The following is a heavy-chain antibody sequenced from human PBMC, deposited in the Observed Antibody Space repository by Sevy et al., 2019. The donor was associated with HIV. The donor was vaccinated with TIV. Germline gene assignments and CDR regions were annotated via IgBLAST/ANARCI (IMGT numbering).Heavy chain of an antibody. V-gene: IGHV1-18*01. D-gene: IGHD3-10*01. J-gene: IGHJ6*02. Sequence: VSVKVSCKASGYTFTNYGVSWVRQAPGQGLEWMGWISAYNGNTNYSQKFQGRVTVTTDTPTNTAYVELRSLRSDDTAVYLCARESRVRGVPYYYGMDVWGQGTTVTVSS. CDR1: GYTFTNYG. CDR2: ISAYNGNT. CDR3: ARESRVRGVPYYYGMDV.